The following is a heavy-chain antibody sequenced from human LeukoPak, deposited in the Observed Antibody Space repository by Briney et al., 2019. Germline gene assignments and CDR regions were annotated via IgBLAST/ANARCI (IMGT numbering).Heavy chain of an antibody. CDR2: IYYSGST. Sequence: SETLSLTCAVYGGSFSGYYWSWIRQPPGKGLEWIGYIYYSGSTNYNPSLKSRVTISVDTSKNQFSLKLSSVTAADTAVYYCARDSGYSSGWGYYYGMDVWGQGTTVTVSS. D-gene: IGHD6-19*01. CDR3: ARDSGYSSGWGYYYGMDV. J-gene: IGHJ6*02. V-gene: IGHV4-59*01. CDR1: GGSFSGYY.